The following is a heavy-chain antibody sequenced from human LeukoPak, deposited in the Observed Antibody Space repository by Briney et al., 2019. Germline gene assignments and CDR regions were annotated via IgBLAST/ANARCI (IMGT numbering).Heavy chain of an antibody. J-gene: IGHJ3*02. CDR2: MRDKSSNYAT. CDR1: GFTFRGSS. Sequence: GGSLRLSCAASGFTFRGSSIHWVRQASGKGLEWVGLMRDKSSNYATVYAASIKDKFTISRDDSNNTAYLQMNSLKTEDTAVYYCTNQGLTHAYDIWGQGTMVTVSS. CDR3: TNQGLTHAYDI. V-gene: IGHV3-73*01. D-gene: IGHD2-2*01.